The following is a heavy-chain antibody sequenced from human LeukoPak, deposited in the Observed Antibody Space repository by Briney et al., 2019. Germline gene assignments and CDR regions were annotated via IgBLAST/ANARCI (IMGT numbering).Heavy chain of an antibody. CDR1: GFTFSSYE. D-gene: IGHD5-18*01. CDR3: AKDSGYSYGGVSRAFDI. V-gene: IGHV3-48*03. J-gene: IGHJ3*02. CDR2: ISSSGSTI. Sequence: PGGSLRLSCAASGFTFSSYEMNWVRQAPGKGLEWVSYISSSGSTIYYADSVKGRFTISRDNAKNSLYLQMNSLRAEDMALYYCAKDSGYSYGGVSRAFDIWGQGTMVTVSS.